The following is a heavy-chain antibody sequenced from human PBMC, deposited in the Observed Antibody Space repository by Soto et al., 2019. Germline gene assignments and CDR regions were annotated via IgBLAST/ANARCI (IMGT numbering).Heavy chain of an antibody. V-gene: IGHV3-30-3*01. CDR2: ISYDGSNK. Sequence: QEQLVESAGSVVQPGRSLRLSCAASGFTFSNYAMHWVRQAPGQGLEWVAVISYDGSNKYYADSVKGRFTISRDNSKNTLYLQMNSLRAEDTAVYYCARTSMVQYYYGMDVWGQGTTVTVSS. J-gene: IGHJ6*02. CDR1: GFTFSNYA. D-gene: IGHD5-18*01. CDR3: ARTSMVQYYYGMDV.